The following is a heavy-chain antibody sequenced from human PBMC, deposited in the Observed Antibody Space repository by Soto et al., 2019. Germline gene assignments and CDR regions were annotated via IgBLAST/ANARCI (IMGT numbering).Heavy chain of an antibody. V-gene: IGHV4-59*01. CDR3: ARMTHLGFSTEYYYSMDV. D-gene: IGHD2-2*01. CDR1: CDSISSSY. Sequence: SETLSLTCSVSCDSISSSYWSWIRQPPGKGLEWIGYIYYSGSTSYNPSLNNRVTISLDTSKNQFSLKLSSVTAADTAVYFCARMTHLGFSTEYYYSMDVWGQGTTVTVSS. CDR2: IYYSGST. J-gene: IGHJ6*02.